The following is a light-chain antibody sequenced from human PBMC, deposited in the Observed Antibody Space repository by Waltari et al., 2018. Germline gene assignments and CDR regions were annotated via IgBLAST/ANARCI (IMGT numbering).Light chain of an antibody. CDR3: LQATHWPLT. CDR1: QTLVHTDGKTY. CDR2: KVS. V-gene: IGKV2-30*02. Sequence: DVVMTQSPLSLPVTLGLPASISCRSSQTLVHTDGKTYLNSFQQKPGQSTRRLISKVSHRDSGVPYRFSVRRLGTAFPLKVSRVEAEDVVVYYCLQATHWPLTFGQGTKVEIK. J-gene: IGKJ1*01.